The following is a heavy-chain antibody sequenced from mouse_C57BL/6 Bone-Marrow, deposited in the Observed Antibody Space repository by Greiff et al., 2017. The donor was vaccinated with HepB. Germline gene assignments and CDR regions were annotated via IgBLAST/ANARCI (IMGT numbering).Heavy chain of an antibody. D-gene: IGHD2-1*01. V-gene: IGHV7-3*01. J-gene: IGHJ3*01. CDR1: GFTFTDYY. CDR2: IRNKANGYTT. CDR3: ASLYGNYGAY. Sequence: EVKLMESGGGLVQPGGSLSLSCAASGFTFTDYYMSWVRQPPGKALEWLGFIRNKANGYTTEYSESVKGRFTISRDNSQSILYLQMNAMRAEDRATYYCASLYGNYGAYWGQGTLVTVSA.